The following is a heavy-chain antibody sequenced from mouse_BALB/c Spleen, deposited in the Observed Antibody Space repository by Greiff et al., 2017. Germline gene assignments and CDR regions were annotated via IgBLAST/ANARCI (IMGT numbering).Heavy chain of an antibody. CDR3: ARDRDGNYEAMDY. V-gene: IGHV5-4*02. CDR1: GFTFSDYY. J-gene: IGHJ4*01. CDR2: ISDGGSYT. Sequence: VQLKQSGGGLVKPGGSLKLSCAASGFTFSDYYMYWVRQTPEKRLEWVATISDGGSYTYYPDSVKGRFTISRDNAKNNLYLQMSSLKSEDTAMYYCARDRDGNYEAMDYWGQGTSVTVSS. D-gene: IGHD2-1*01.